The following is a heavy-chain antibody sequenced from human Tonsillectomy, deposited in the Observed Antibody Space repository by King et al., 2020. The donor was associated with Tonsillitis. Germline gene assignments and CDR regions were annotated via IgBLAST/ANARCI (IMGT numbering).Heavy chain of an antibody. Sequence: QLQESGPGVVKPSETLSLTCTVSGGSISSSDHYWAWIRQPPGKGLEWIGYMYFSGSIFYNPSLKSRITISGGTSENRFSLKLSSGTAADTAVYFCARYVSGSFDHWGQGALVTVSS. CDR3: ARYVSGSFDH. CDR1: GGSISSSDHY. D-gene: IGHD1-26*01. CDR2: MYFSGSI. J-gene: IGHJ4*02. V-gene: IGHV4-39*01.